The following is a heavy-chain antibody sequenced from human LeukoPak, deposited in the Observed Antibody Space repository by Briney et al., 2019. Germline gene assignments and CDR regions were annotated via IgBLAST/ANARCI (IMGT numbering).Heavy chain of an antibody. CDR2: IHDSGSA. V-gene: IGHV4-59*01. CDR1: GGSISGYY. Sequence: SETLSLTCTVSGGSISGYYWSWIRQPPGKGLEWIGFIHDSGSAYYNASLKSRVTISVDTSKNQLSLNLRSVAAADTAVYYCARDSTSGSSWFFDYWGQGTLVTVSS. D-gene: IGHD6-13*01. CDR3: ARDSTSGSSWFFDY. J-gene: IGHJ4*02.